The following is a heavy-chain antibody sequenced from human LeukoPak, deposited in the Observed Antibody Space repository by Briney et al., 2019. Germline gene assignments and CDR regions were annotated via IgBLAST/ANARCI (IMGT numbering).Heavy chain of an antibody. V-gene: IGHV4-4*02. Sequence: SETLSLTCAVSGGSISSTNWWSWVRQPPGKGLEWIGEIYHSGRTNYNPSLKSRVIISVHKSKDQFSLTLTSVTAVDTAVYFCARGNSDWYNWFDPWGPGTLVTVSS. CDR2: IYHSGRT. D-gene: IGHD6-19*01. CDR3: ARGNSDWYNWFDP. J-gene: IGHJ5*02. CDR1: GGSISSTNW.